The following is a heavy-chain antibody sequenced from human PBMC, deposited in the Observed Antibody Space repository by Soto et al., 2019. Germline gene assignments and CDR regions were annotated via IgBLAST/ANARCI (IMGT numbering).Heavy chain of an antibody. Sequence: ASLKVSCKSSGYTFTSYGIIWVRQAPGQGLEWMGWISAYNGNTNYAQKLQGRVTMTTDTSTSTAYMELRSLRSDDTAVYYCARGRGGYYDSSGYYGDAFDIWGQGTMVTVSS. CDR2: ISAYNGNT. CDR1: GYTFTSYG. V-gene: IGHV1-18*01. D-gene: IGHD3-22*01. J-gene: IGHJ3*02. CDR3: ARGRGGYYDSSGYYGDAFDI.